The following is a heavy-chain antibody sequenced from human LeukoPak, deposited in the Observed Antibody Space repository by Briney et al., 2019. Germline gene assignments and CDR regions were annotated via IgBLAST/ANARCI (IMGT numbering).Heavy chain of an antibody. CDR1: GGSISSSSYY. D-gene: IGHD3-3*01. CDR2: IYYSGST. CDR3: ARLYYDFWSGYFVRWFDP. V-gene: IGHV4-39*01. J-gene: IGHJ5*02. Sequence: PSETLPLTCTVSGGSISSSSYYWGWIRQPPGKGLEWIGSIYYSGSTYYNPSLKSRVTISVDTSKNQFSLKLSSVTAADTAVYYCARLYYDFWSGYFVRWFDPWGQGTLVTVSS.